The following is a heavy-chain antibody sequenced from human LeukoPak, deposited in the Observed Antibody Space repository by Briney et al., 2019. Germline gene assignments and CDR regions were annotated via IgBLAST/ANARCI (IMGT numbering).Heavy chain of an antibody. D-gene: IGHD3-16*02. CDR1: GYTFTGYY. J-gene: IGHJ4*02. CDR2: INPNSDGT. CDR3: ARDGGGITFGGVIVRPDY. Sequence: ASVKVSCKASGYTFTGYYMHWVRQAPGQGLEWMGRINPNSDGTNYAQKFQGRVTMTRDTSSSTAYMELSRLRSDDTAMYYCARDGGGITFGGVIVRPDYWGQGTLVTVSS. V-gene: IGHV1-2*06.